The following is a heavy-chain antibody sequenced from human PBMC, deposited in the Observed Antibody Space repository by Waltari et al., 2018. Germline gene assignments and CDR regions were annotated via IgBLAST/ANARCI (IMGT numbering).Heavy chain of an antibody. J-gene: IGHJ4*02. CDR3: ARGAYYDFWSGYSD. V-gene: IGHV3-48*04. Sequence: EVQLVESGGGLVQPGGSLRLSCAASGFTFSSYSMNWVRQAPGKGLEWVSYISSSSSTIYYADSVKGRFTISRDNAKNSLYLQMNSLRAEDTAVYYCARGAYYDFWSGYSDWGQGTLVTVSS. CDR1: GFTFSSYS. CDR2: ISSSSSTI. D-gene: IGHD3-3*01.